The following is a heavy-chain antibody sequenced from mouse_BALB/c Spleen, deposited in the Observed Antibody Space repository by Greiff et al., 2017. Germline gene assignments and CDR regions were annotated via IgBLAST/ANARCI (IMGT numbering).Heavy chain of an antibody. CDR3: ARQAHYDVYAMDY. CDR1: GFTFSSYY. J-gene: IGHJ4*01. CDR2: INSNGGSN. V-gene: IGHV5-6-2*01. D-gene: IGHD2-4*01. Sequence: EVKLVESGGGLVKPGGSLKLSCAASGFTFSSYYMSWVRQTPEKRLELVAAINSNGGSNYYPDTVKGRFTISRDNAKNTLYLQMSSLKTEDTALYYFARQAHYDVYAMDYWGQGTSVTVSS.